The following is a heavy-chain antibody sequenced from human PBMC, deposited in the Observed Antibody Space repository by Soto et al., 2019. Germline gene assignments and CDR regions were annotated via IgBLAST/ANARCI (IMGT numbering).Heavy chain of an antibody. CDR2: IYHSGST. CDR1: GGSISSGGYS. Sequence: QLQLQESGSGLVKPSQTLSLTCAVSGGSISSGGYSCNWIRQPPGKGLEWIGYIYHSGSTYYNPSLKSRFTISVDRTKNQFSRKLSSVTAADPAVYSWARGLTTVPTFDYWGQGTLVTVSS. V-gene: IGHV4-30-2*01. J-gene: IGHJ4*02. D-gene: IGHD4-17*01. CDR3: ARGLTTVPTFDY.